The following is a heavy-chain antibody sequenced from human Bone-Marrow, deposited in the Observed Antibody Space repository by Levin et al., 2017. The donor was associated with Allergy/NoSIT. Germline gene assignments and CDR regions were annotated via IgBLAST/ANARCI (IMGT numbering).Heavy chain of an antibody. J-gene: IGHJ3*01. V-gene: IGHV4-59*01. CDR1: GGPIRNFY. CDR2: IYSSGST. D-gene: IGHD2-2*02. Sequence: SETLSLTCTVSGGPIRNFYWTWIRQPPGKGLEWIGYIYSSGSTNYNPSLESRVSMSVDMSKNHFSLELRSVTAADTAIYYCARDRRYTGAFDWWGQGTMVTVSS. CDR3: ARDRRYTGAFDW.